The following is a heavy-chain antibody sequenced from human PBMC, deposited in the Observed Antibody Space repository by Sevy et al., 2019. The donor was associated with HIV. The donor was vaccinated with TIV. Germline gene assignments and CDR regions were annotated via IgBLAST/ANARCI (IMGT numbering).Heavy chain of an antibody. J-gene: IGHJ4*02. CDR2: ISSGSNYI. Sequence: GGSLRLSCAASGFTFNKYNMIWVCQAPGKGLEWVSFISSGSNYIYYADSVRGRFTTSRDNAKNSLYLQMNTLRAEDTAVYYCAREGSGRYWGQGTLVTVSS. V-gene: IGHV3-21*01. D-gene: IGHD3-10*01. CDR1: GFTFNKYN. CDR3: AREGSGRY.